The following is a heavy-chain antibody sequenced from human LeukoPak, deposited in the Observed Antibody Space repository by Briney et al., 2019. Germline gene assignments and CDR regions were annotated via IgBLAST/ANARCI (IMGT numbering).Heavy chain of an antibody. D-gene: IGHD1-26*01. J-gene: IGHJ4*02. CDR1: GGSISSGGYS. CDR3: ARAGSYRPFDY. Sequence: SETLSLTCAVSGGSISSGGYSWSWIRQPPGKGLEWIGYIYHSGSTYYNPSLKSRVTISVDRSKNQFSLKLSSVTAADTAVYHCARAGSYRPFDYWGQGTLVTVSS. CDR2: IYHSGST. V-gene: IGHV4-30-2*01.